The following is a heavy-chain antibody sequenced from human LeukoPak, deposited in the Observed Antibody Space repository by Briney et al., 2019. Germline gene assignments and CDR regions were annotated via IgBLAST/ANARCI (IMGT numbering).Heavy chain of an antibody. D-gene: IGHD3-22*01. CDR2: INPNSGGT. CDR1: GYTFTGYY. CDR3: ARDGGAIYYYDSSGYSPTDAFDM. J-gene: IGHJ3*02. Sequence: ASVKVSCKASGYTFTGYYMHWVRQAPGQGLEWMGRINPNSGGTNYAQKFQGRVTMTRDTSTSSVYMELSSLRSEDTAVYYCARDGGAIYYYDSSGYSPTDAFDMWGQGTMVTVSS. V-gene: IGHV1-2*06.